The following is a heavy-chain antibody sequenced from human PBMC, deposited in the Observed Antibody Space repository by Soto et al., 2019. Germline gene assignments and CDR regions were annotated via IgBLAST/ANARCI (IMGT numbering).Heavy chain of an antibody. J-gene: IGHJ6*04. Sequence: AASVKVSCKASGYTFTSYGISWVRQAPGQGLEWMGWISAYNGNTNYAQKLQGRVTMTTDTSTSTAYMELRSLRSDDTAVYYCASTVAAAGTSMDVWGKGTTVTVSS. CDR2: ISAYNGNT. CDR3: ASTVAAAGTSMDV. CDR1: GYTFTSYG. V-gene: IGHV1-18*01. D-gene: IGHD6-13*01.